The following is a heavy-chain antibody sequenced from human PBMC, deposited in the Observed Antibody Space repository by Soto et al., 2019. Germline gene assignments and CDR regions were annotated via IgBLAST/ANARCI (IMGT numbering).Heavy chain of an antibody. CDR3: ARGRSSSSAGNWFDP. Sequence: ASVKVSCKASGYTFTSYAIHWVCQAPGQRLEWMGWINPNSGGTNYAQKFQGWVTMTRDTSISTAYMELSRLRSDDTAVYYCARGRSSSSAGNWFDPWGQGTLVTVSS. J-gene: IGHJ5*02. V-gene: IGHV1-2*04. CDR1: GYTFTSYA. CDR2: INPNSGGT. D-gene: IGHD6-13*01.